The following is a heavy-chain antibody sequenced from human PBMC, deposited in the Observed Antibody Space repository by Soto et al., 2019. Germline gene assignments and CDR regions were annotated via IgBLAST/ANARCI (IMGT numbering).Heavy chain of an antibody. CDR3: ARAPMVLTRSYFDS. D-gene: IGHD3-22*01. CDR2: ISSSGNT. J-gene: IGHJ4*02. V-gene: IGHV4-59*01. CDR1: DCAIRNFY. Sequence: PSEALSLTCTVSDCAIRNFYWGWIRQPPGKGLEWIGYISSSGNTNYNPSLKSRVSISVDTSKNQFSLNLTSVTAADTAVYYCARAPMVLTRSYFDSWGQGTPVTVSS.